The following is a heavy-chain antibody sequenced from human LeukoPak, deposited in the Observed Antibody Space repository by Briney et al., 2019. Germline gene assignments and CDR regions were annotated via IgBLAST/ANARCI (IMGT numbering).Heavy chain of an antibody. CDR2: IYYSGST. Sequence: PSETLSLTCTVSGYSISSGYYWNWIRQPPGKGLEWIGYIYYSGSTNYNPSLKSRVTISVDTSKNQFSLKLSSVTAADTAVYYCARSSYYSDSSGYSYFYYYNMDVWGKGTTVTVSS. CDR1: GYSISSGYY. D-gene: IGHD3-22*01. J-gene: IGHJ6*03. CDR3: ARSSYYSDSSGYSYFYYYNMDV. V-gene: IGHV4-61*01.